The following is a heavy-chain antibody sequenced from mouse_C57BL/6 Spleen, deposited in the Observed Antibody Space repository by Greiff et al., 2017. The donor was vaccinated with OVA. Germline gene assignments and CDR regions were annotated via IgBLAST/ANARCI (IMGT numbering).Heavy chain of an antibody. D-gene: IGHD1-1*01. CDR1: GYAFSSSW. J-gene: IGHJ4*01. CDR3: ARTYYYGSSPYAMDY. Sequence: VKLVESGPELVKPGASVKISCKASGYAFSSSWMNWVKQRPGKGLEWIGRIYPGDGDTNYNGKFKGKATLTADKSSSTAYMQLSSLTSEDSAVYFCARTYYYGSSPYAMDYWGQGTSVTVSS. V-gene: IGHV1-82*01. CDR2: IYPGDGDT.